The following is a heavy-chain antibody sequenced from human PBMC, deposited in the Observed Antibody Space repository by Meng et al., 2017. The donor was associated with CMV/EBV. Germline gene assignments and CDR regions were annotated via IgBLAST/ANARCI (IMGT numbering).Heavy chain of an antibody. D-gene: IGHD1-7*01. V-gene: IGHV4-30-4*08. CDR1: GGSISSGDYY. CDR3: ARVGNSYFTFDY. J-gene: IGHJ4*02. CDR2: IYYSGST. Sequence: SETLSLTCTVSGGSISSGDYYWSWIRQPPGKGLEWIGYIYYSGSTYYNPSPKSRVTISVDTSKNQFSLKLSSVTAADTAVYYCARVGNSYFTFDYWGQGTLVTVSS.